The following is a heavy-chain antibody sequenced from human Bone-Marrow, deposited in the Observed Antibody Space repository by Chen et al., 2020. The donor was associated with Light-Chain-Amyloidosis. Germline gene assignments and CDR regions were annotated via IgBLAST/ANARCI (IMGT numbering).Heavy chain of an antibody. CDR2: IKQDTSEK. CDR3: ARPIVWGAPDY. D-gene: IGHD3-16*01. V-gene: IGHV3-7*03. Sequence: EVQLVESGGGLVQPGGSLRLSCAASGFTFSDYWMSWVRQAPGKGLEWVANIKQDTSEKYYVDSVKGRFTISRDNAKDSLYLQMSSLRAEDTAMYYCARPIVWGAPDYWGQGTLVTVSS. J-gene: IGHJ4*02. CDR1: GFTFSDYW.